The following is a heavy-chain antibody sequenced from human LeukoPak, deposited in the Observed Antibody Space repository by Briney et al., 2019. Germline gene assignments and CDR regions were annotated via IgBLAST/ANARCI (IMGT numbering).Heavy chain of an antibody. CDR3: ASPRGYSGYERSASDI. CDR1: GGSTSSSNW. CDR2: IYHSGST. Sequence: SETLSLTCAVSGGSTSSSNWWSWVRQPPGKGLEWIGEIYHSGSTNYNPSLKSRVTISVDKSKNQFSLKLSSVTAADTAVYYCASPRGYSGYERSASDIWGQGTMVTVSS. J-gene: IGHJ3*02. D-gene: IGHD5-12*01. V-gene: IGHV4-4*02.